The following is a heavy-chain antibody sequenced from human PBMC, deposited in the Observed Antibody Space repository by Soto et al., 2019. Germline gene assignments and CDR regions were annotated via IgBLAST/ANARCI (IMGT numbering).Heavy chain of an antibody. CDR2: IIPILGIA. Sequence: ASVKVSCKASGGTFSSYTISWVRQAPGQGLEWMGRIIPILGIANYAQKFQGRVTITADKSTSTAYMELSSLRSEDTAVYYCARDYGSGINYVGHFDYWGQGTLVTVSS. J-gene: IGHJ4*02. V-gene: IGHV1-69*04. CDR3: ARDYGSGINYVGHFDY. D-gene: IGHD3-10*01. CDR1: GGTFSSYT.